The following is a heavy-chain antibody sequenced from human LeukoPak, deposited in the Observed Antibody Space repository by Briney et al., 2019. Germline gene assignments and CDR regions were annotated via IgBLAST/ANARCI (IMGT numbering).Heavy chain of an antibody. D-gene: IGHD2-15*01. CDR3: ARGYCSGGSCYSDMTLDY. CDR1: GGTFSSYA. V-gene: IGHV1-69*04. Sequence: ASVKVSCKASGGTFSSYAISWVRQAPGQGLEWMGRIIPIFGIANYAQKFQGRVTITADKSTSTAYMGLSSLRSEDTAVYYCARGYCSGGSCYSDMTLDYWGQGTLVTVSS. J-gene: IGHJ4*02. CDR2: IIPIFGIA.